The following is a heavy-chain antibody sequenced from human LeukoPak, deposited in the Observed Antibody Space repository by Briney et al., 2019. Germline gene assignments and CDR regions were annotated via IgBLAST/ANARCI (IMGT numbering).Heavy chain of an antibody. CDR3: GRDALVGYFSYYYMDV. CDR2: ISNSGST. Sequence: SETLSLTCTVSGGSISSHYWTWIRQSPVKGLEWVGDISNSGSTSYNPSLKSRVTISIDTSKNQFSLKLSSVTAADTAVYYCGRDALVGYFSYYYMDVWGKGTTVTVSS. V-gene: IGHV4-59*11. D-gene: IGHD2-15*01. J-gene: IGHJ6*03. CDR1: GGSISSHY.